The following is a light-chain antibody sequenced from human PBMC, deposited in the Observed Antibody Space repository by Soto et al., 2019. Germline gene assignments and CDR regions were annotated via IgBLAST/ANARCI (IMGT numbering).Light chain of an antibody. J-gene: IGLJ1*01. CDR1: SSDVGGYNF. Sequence: QSALTQPASVSGSPGQSITISCTGTSSDVGGYNFVSWYQQLPGRVPKLMIYEVNNRPSGISNRFSGSKSGNTASLTISGLQAGDEADYYCSSYTSSAPLYVFGTGTKVTV. CDR2: EVN. V-gene: IGLV2-14*01. CDR3: SSYTSSAPLYV.